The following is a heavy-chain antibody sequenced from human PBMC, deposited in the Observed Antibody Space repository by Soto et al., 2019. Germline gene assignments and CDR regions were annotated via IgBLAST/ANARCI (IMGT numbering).Heavy chain of an antibody. Sequence: VASVKVSCKASGGTFSSYAISWVRQAPGQGLEWMGGIIPIFGTANYAQKFQGRVTITADESTSTAYMELSSLRSEDTAVYYCARSRAWEGDYFDYWGQGTLVTVSS. J-gene: IGHJ4*02. V-gene: IGHV1-69*13. CDR2: IIPIFGTA. D-gene: IGHD1-26*01. CDR1: GGTFSSYA. CDR3: ARSRAWEGDYFDY.